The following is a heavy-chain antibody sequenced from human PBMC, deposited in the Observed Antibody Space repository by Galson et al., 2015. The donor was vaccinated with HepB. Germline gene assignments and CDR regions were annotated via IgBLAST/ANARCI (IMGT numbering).Heavy chain of an antibody. D-gene: IGHD6-19*01. J-gene: IGHJ6*02. CDR2: INPNSGGT. V-gene: IGHV1-2*02. CDR3: ARDGGGYSSGWYGGPDYGMDV. CDR1: GSTFTVYY. Sequence: SVKVSCKASGSTFTVYYMHWVRQAPGQGLEWMGWINPNSGGTNYAQKFQGRVTMTRDTSISTAYMDLSRLRSDDTAVYYCARDGGGYSSGWYGGPDYGMDVWGQGTTVTVSS.